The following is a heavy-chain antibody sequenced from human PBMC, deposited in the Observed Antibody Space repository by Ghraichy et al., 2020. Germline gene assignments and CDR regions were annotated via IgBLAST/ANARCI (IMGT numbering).Heavy chain of an antibody. CDR1: GFTFGTYG. Sequence: GGSLRLSCVASGFTFGTYGMNWVRQAPGKGLEWVSAINGRGDTTYYAAAAKGRFTVSRDTSKSTLYLQMNSLRAEDTAVYYCAEAGGCSGGSCYSRWGQGALVTVSS. CDR3: AEAGGCSGGSCYSR. CDR2: INGRGDTT. J-gene: IGHJ4*02. D-gene: IGHD2-15*01. V-gene: IGHV3-23*01.